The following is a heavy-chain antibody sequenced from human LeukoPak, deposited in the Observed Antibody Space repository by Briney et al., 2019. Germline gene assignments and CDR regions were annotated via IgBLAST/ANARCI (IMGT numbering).Heavy chain of an antibody. CDR1: GGSFSGYY. D-gene: IGHD3-10*01. CDR3: ARENSITMVRGVIIRNNWFDP. CDR2: INHSGST. V-gene: IGHV4-34*01. Sequence: PSETLSLTCAVYGGSFSGYYWSWIRQPPGKGLEWIGEINHSGSTNYNPSLKSRDTISVDTSKNQFSLKLSSVTAADTAVYYCARENSITMVRGVIIRNNWFDPWGQGTLVTVSS. J-gene: IGHJ5*02.